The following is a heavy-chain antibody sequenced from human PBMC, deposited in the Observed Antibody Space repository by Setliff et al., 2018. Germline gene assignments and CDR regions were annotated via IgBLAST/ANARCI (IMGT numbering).Heavy chain of an antibody. J-gene: IGHJ5*02. CDR1: GDSIYNHF. Sequence: SETLSLTCTVSGDSIYNHFWSWVRQPPGKGLEWIGYIYSTGSTNYNPSLKSRVTISVDTSKNQFSLKLSSVTAADTAVYSCARSRTLEAGYNWFDPWGQGTLVTVSS. V-gene: IGHV4-59*08. CDR3: ARSRTLEAGYNWFDP. CDR2: IYSTGST.